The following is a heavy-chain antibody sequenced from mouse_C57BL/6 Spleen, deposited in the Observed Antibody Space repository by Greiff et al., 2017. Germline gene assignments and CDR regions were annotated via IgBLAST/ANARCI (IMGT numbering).Heavy chain of an antibody. CDR1: GFNIKDYY. Sequence: EVQLQQSGAELVRPGASVKLSCTASGFNIKDYYMHWVKQRPEQGLEWIGRIDPEDGDTEYAPKFPGKATLTADTSSNTAYLQLSSLTSEDTAVYYCTRITTVVTPHDCWGQGTTLTVAS. CDR3: TRITTVVTPHDC. V-gene: IGHV14-1*01. J-gene: IGHJ2*01. D-gene: IGHD1-1*01. CDR2: IDPEDGDT.